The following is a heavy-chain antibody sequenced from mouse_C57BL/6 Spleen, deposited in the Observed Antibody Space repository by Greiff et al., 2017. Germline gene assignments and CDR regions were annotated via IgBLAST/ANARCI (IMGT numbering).Heavy chain of an antibody. D-gene: IGHD3-2*02. CDR1: GYSFTSYY. CDR3: ARGGSSGYVAWFAY. J-gene: IGHJ3*01. V-gene: IGHV1-66*01. CDR2: IYPGSGNT. Sequence: QVQLQQSGPELVKPGASVKISCKASGYSFTSYYIHWVKQRPGQGLEWIGWIYPGSGNTKYNEKFKGKATLTADTSSSTAYMQLSSLTSEDSAVYYCARGGSSGYVAWFAYWGQGTLVTVSA.